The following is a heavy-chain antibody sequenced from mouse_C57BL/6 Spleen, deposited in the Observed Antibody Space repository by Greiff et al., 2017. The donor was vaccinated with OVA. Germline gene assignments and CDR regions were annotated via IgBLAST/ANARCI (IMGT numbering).Heavy chain of an antibody. J-gene: IGHJ1*03. V-gene: IGHV1-69*01. CDR3: AKVEGNWYFDV. CDR1: GYTFTSYW. Sequence: QVQLLQPGAELVMPGASVKLSCKASGYTFTSYWMHWVKQRPGQGLEWIGEIDPSDSYTNYNQKFKGKYTLTVDKSSSTAYMQLSSLTSEDTAVYFCAKVEGNWYFDVWGTGTTVTVSS. D-gene: IGHD1-3*01. CDR2: IDPSDSYT.